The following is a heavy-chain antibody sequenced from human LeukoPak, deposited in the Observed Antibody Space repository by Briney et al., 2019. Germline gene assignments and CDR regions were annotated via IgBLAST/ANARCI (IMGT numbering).Heavy chain of an antibody. CDR1: GYTFTSYD. CDR3: ARGRYSGYDSPNWFDP. J-gene: IGHJ5*02. D-gene: IGHD5-12*01. CDR2: MNPNSGNT. V-gene: IGHV1-8*01. Sequence: ASVKVSCKASGYTFTSYDINWVRQATGQGLEWMGWMNPNSGNTGYAQKFQGRVTMTRNTSISTAYMELSSLRSEDTAVYYCARGRYSGYDSPNWFDPWGQGTLVTVSS.